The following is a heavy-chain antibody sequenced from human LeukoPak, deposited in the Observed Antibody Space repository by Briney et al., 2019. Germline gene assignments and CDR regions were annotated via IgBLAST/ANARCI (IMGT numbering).Heavy chain of an antibody. J-gene: IGHJ4*02. CDR3: VRGGGTAHFDY. CDR2: INPPSGGT. D-gene: IGHD1-26*01. CDR1: GYTFTPYN. Sequence: RASVKVSCKASGYTFTPYNIHWVRQAPGQGLEWMGWINPPSGGTNYAQKFQGRVTMTRDTSISTAYMELSSLTSDDTAVYFCVRGGGTAHFDYWGQGTQVTVSS. V-gene: IGHV1-2*02.